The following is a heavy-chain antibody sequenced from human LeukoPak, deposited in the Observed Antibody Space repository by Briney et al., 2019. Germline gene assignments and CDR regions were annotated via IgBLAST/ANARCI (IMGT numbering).Heavy chain of an antibody. D-gene: IGHD3-22*01. Sequence: SETLSLTCAVYGGSLSTYYWSWIRQPPGKGLEWIGEVNHSGSTNYNSSLKSRATISVDTPKSQFSLRLSSVTAADTAVYYCARIIYQNYYDSSGYYSLFDYWGQGTLVTVSS. J-gene: IGHJ4*02. V-gene: IGHV4-34*01. CDR3: ARIIYQNYYDSSGYYSLFDY. CDR2: VNHSGST. CDR1: GGSLSTYY.